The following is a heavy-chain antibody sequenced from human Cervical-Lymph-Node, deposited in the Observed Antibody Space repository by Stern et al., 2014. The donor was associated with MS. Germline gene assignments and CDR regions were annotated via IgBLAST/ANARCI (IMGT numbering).Heavy chain of an antibody. V-gene: IGHV1-46*01. Sequence: VQLLESGAEVKKPGASVKVSCKASGYTFTSYYMYWGRQAPGQGLEWMGIINPSGGSTSYAQKFQGRVTMTRDTSTSTVYMELRSLRSEDTAVYYCAREVAGHRLGMMDVWGQRTTVTVSS. CDR3: AREVAGHRLGMMDV. CDR2: INPSGGST. CDR1: GYTFTSYY. J-gene: IGHJ6*02. D-gene: IGHD6-19*01.